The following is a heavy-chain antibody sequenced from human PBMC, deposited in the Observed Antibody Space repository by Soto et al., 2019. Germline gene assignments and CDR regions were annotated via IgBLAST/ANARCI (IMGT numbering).Heavy chain of an antibody. D-gene: IGHD3-3*01. CDR3: AKDQIFGVVIIPYNWFDP. CDR2: ISYDGSNK. V-gene: IGHV3-30*18. J-gene: IGHJ5*02. CDR1: GFTFSSYG. Sequence: QVQLVESGGGVVQPGRSLRLSCAASGFTFSSYGMHWVRQAPGKGLEWVAVISYDGSNKYYADSVKGRFTISRDNSKNTLYLQMNSLRAEDTAVYYCAKDQIFGVVIIPYNWFDPWGQGTLVTVSS.